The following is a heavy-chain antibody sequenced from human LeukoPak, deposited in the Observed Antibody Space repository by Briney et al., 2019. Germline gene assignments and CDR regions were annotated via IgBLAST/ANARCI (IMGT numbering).Heavy chain of an antibody. CDR2: IKQDGSDE. CDR1: GFTFSNYW. V-gene: IGHV3-7*01. J-gene: IGHJ6*02. Sequence: GSLRLSCEASGFTFSNYWMTWVRQAPGKGLEWVANIKQDGSDENYVDSVKGRFTISRDNGKNSLYLQMNSLRAEDTAVYYCAKDIVVVVAAMDYYGMDVWGQGTTVTVSS. D-gene: IGHD2-15*01. CDR3: AKDIVVVVAAMDYYGMDV.